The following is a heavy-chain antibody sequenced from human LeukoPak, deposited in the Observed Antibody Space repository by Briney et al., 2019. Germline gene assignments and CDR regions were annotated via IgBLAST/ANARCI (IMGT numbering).Heavy chain of an antibody. CDR1: GFTFNSYA. CDR3: AKARAGDITAAFNY. D-gene: IGHD6-13*01. J-gene: IGHJ4*02. Sequence: GGSLRLSCAASGFTFNSYAMSWVRQAPGKGLEWVSGISSGGNTYYADSVKGRFTISRDNSENTLNLQMNSLRAEDTAIYYCAKARAGDITAAFNYWGQGTLVTVSS. CDR2: ISSGGNT. V-gene: IGHV3-23*01.